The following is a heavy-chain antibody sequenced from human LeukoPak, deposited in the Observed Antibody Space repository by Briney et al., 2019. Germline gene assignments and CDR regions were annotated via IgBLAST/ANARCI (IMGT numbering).Heavy chain of an antibody. V-gene: IGHV7-4-1*02. CDR3: ARLSQNYDILTGYVSLADY. D-gene: IGHD3-9*01. J-gene: IGHJ4*02. Sequence: ASVKVSCKASGYTFTSYAMNWVRQAPGQGLEWMGWINTNTGNPTYAQGFTGRFVFSLDTSVSTAYLQWSSLKASDTAMYYCARLSQNYDILTGYVSLADYWGQGTLVTVSS. CDR2: INTNTGNP. CDR1: GYTFTSYA.